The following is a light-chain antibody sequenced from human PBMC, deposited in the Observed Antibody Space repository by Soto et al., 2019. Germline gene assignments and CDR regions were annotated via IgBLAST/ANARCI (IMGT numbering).Light chain of an antibody. CDR2: AAS. J-gene: IGKJ2*01. CDR1: QTINNNY. V-gene: IGKV3-20*01. Sequence: EIVLTQSPGTLSLSPGERATLSCRASQTINNNYLAWYQQKPGQTPRLLVNAASNRATGIPDRFSGGGSVTDFTLTISSLEPEDFAVYYCQQYGLPPPSFGQGTRVEIK. CDR3: QQYGLPPPS.